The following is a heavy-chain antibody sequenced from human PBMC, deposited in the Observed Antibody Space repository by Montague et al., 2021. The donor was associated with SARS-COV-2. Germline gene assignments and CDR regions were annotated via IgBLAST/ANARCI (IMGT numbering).Heavy chain of an antibody. J-gene: IGHJ1*01. CDR2: ISYDGSNK. D-gene: IGHD2-21*01. Sequence: SLRLSCAASGFTFSSYAMHWVRQAPGKGLEWVAVISYDGSNKYYADSVKGRFTIFRDNSKNTLYLQMNSLRAEDTAVYYCARASRSVVVIATALSEYFQHWGQGTLVTVSS. V-gene: IGHV3-30*04. CDR1: GFTFSSYA. CDR3: ARASRSVVVIATALSEYFQH.